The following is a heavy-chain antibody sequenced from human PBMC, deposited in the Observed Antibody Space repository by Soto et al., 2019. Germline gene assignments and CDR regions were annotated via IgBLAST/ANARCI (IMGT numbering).Heavy chain of an antibody. D-gene: IGHD1-26*01. CDR3: ALALGPKTGLDY. CDR2: IFNSGTT. J-gene: IGHJ4*02. V-gene: IGHV4-31*02. Sequence: PSETLSLTCSVSVASTVSHYHWTWIRQPPGKGLEWMGYIFNSGTTSYNPSLTSRLSISMDTSGNHFSLELRSVTAADTAVYYCALALGPKTGLDYWGQGTLVTVSS. CDR1: VASTVSHYH.